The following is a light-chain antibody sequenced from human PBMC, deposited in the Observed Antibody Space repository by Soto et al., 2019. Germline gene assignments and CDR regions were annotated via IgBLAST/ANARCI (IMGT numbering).Light chain of an antibody. V-gene: IGKV1-39*01. J-gene: IGKJ5*01. CDR2: GAS. Sequence: IQMTQSPSSLSASVGDRVTITCRASETISNYLNWNQNTRGKAPQLLIYGASTLPRGFPSRFRGSRSGTDFTLTIRSLQPEDSATYYSQQSYSPPPITSGQGTRLQLK. CDR3: QQSYSPPPIT. CDR1: ETISNY.